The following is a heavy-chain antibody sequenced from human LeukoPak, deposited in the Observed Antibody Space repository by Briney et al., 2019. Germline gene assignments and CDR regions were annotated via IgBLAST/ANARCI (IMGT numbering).Heavy chain of an antibody. D-gene: IGHD2/OR15-2a*01. V-gene: IGHV6-1*01. CDR1: GDSVSSKSGG. Sequence: SQTLSLTCGISGDSVSSKSGGWNWIRQSPSRGLEWLGRTYYRSKWYHDYAVSMKSRITINPDTSKNQFSLQLNSVTPEDTAVYYCVRDRFLHYFDYWGQGTLVTVSS. CDR3: VRDRFLHYFDY. CDR2: TYYRSKWYH. J-gene: IGHJ4*02.